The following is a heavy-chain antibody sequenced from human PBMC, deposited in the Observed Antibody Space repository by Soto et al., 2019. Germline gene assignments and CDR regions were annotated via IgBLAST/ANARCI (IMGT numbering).Heavy chain of an antibody. V-gene: IGHV3-30*18. J-gene: IGHJ4*02. CDR2: ISYDGSNK. CDR1: GFTFSSYG. D-gene: IGHD6-6*01. Sequence: QVQLVESGGGVVQPGRSLRLSCAASGFTFSSYGMHWVRQAPGKGLEWVAVISYDGSNKYYADSVKGRFTISRDNSKNTLYLQMNSLRAEDTAVYYCAKSASIAARHGKYFDYWGQGTLVTVSS. CDR3: AKSASIAARHGKYFDY.